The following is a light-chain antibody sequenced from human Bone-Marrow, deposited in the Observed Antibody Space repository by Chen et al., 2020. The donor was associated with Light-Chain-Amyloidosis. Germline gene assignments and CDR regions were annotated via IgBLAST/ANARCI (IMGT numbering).Light chain of an antibody. V-gene: IGKV3-20*01. J-gene: IGKJ4*01. CDR3: QQYGTSPLT. Sequence: EIVLTQSPGTLSLSPGEGANLSCTASQTISSNYLTWYQQKFGPAPRLLIYGSSSRATGIPDRFTGSGSGTDFTLTINRLEPEDFAMYYCQQYGTSPLTFGGVTKVEIK. CDR2: GSS. CDR1: QTISSNY.